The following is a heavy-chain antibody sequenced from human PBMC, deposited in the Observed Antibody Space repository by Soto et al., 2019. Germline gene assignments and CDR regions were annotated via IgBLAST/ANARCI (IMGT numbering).Heavy chain of an antibody. CDR1: GFTFSGID. Sequence: GGSLRLSCEGSGFTFSGIDMHWVRQPTGKGLEWVSTIGTADDTYYAVSVKGRFTISRDRAKNSLSLEMNSLRAGDTAVYSCARGREVGAHFFDSWGQGTQVTVSS. CDR3: ARGREVGAHFFDS. V-gene: IGHV3-13*01. J-gene: IGHJ4*02. D-gene: IGHD1-26*01. CDR2: IGTADDT.